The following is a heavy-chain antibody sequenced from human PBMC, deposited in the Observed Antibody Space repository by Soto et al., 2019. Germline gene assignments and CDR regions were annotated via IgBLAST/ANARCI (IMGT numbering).Heavy chain of an antibody. CDR1: GGTFSSYA. CDR2: IIPIFGTA. J-gene: IGHJ4*02. CDR3: ARARILEYCGGDCYAHFDY. V-gene: IGHV1-69*12. Sequence: QVQLVQSGAEVKKPGSSVKVSCKASGGTFSSYAISWVRQAPRQGLEWMGGIIPIFGTANYAQKFQGRVTMTADESTSTAYMELGSLRSEDTAVYYCARARILEYCGGDCYAHFDYWRQGTLVTVSS. D-gene: IGHD2-21*02.